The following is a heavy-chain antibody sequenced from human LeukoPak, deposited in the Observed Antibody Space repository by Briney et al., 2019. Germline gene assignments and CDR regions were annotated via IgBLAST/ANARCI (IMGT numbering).Heavy chain of an antibody. V-gene: IGHV1-2*02. Sequence: ASVKVSCKASGYTFTSYGISWVRQAPGQGLEWMGWINPNSGGTNYAQKFQGRVTMTRDTSISTAYMELSRLRSDDTAVYYCARDNRFLEWLSNWFDPWGQGTLVTVSS. CDR1: GYTFTSYG. CDR3: ARDNRFLEWLSNWFDP. CDR2: INPNSGGT. D-gene: IGHD3-3*01. J-gene: IGHJ5*02.